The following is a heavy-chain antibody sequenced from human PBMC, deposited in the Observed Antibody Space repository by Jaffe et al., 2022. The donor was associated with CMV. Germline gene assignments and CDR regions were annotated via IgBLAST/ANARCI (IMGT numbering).Heavy chain of an antibody. CDR3: TRHGDGSGSYYRQVYYYYMDV. D-gene: IGHD3-10*01. CDR2: IRSKANSYAT. CDR1: GFTFSGSA. Sequence: EVQLVESGGGLVQPGGSLKLSCAASGFTFSGSAMHWVRQASGKGLEWVGRIRSKANSYATAYAASVKGRFTISRDDSKNTAYLQMNSLKTEDTAVYYCTRHGDGSGSYYRQVYYYYMDVWGKGTTVTVSS. J-gene: IGHJ6*03. V-gene: IGHV3-73*01.